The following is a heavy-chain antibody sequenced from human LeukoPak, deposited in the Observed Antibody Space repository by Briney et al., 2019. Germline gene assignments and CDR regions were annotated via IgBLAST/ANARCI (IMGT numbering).Heavy chain of an antibody. J-gene: IGHJ5*02. CDR1: GGSFSGYY. Sequence: SETLSLTCAVYGGSFSGYYWSWIRQPPGKGLEWIGEINHSGATNYNPSLKSRVTLSVDTSKNQFSLKLSSVTAADTAVYYCARGEGTHIVVVPAAERYNWFDPWGQGTLVTVSS. CDR3: ARGEGTHIVVVPAAERYNWFDP. D-gene: IGHD2-2*01. CDR2: INHSGAT. V-gene: IGHV4-34*01.